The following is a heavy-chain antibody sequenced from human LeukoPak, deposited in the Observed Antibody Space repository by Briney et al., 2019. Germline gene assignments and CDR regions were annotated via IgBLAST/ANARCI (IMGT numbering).Heavy chain of an antibody. CDR2: ISGSGGST. CDR1: GFTFSSYA. CDR3: VRSKIPAAVIPFDP. V-gene: IGHV3-23*01. D-gene: IGHD6-13*01. J-gene: IGHJ5*02. Sequence: PGGSLRLSCAASGFTFSSYAMSWVRQAPGKGLEWVSAISGSGGSTYYADSVKGRFTISRDNSKNTLYLQMNSLRPEDTAVYYCVRSKIPAAVIPFDPWGQGTLVTVSS.